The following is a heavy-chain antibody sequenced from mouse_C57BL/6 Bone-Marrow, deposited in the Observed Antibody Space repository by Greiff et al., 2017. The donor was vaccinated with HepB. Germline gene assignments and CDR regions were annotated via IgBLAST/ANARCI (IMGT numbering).Heavy chain of an antibody. CDR1: GFTFSSYA. Sequence: EVKLVESGEGLVKPGGSLKLSCAASGFTFSSYAMSWVRQTPEKRLEWVAYISSGGDYIYYADTVKGRFTISRDNARNTLYLQMSSLKSEDTAMYYCTRERYGSPFAYWGQGTLVTVSA. V-gene: IGHV5-9-1*02. CDR2: ISSGGDYI. D-gene: IGHD1-1*01. J-gene: IGHJ3*01. CDR3: TRERYGSPFAY.